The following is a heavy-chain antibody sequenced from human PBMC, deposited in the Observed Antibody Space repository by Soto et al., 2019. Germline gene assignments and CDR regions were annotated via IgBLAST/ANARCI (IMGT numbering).Heavy chain of an antibody. CDR1: GFTFSSYA. Sequence: HPGGSLRLSCAASGFTFSSYAMSWVRQAPGKGLEWVSAISGSGGSTYYADSVKGRFTISRDNSKNTLYLQMNSLRAEDTAVYYCAKVGYSSSWTILNHYGMDVWGQGTTVTVSS. D-gene: IGHD6-6*01. CDR2: ISGSGGST. J-gene: IGHJ6*02. CDR3: AKVGYSSSWTILNHYGMDV. V-gene: IGHV3-23*01.